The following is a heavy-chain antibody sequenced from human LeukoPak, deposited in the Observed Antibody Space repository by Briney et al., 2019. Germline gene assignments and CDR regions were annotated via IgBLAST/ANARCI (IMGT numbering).Heavy chain of an antibody. Sequence: SETLSLTCAVSGGSISSSNWWSWVRQPPGKGLEWIGEIYHSGSTNYNPSLKSRVTISVDKSKNQFSLKLSSVTAADTAVYYCARARLSYDSSTELGYWGQGTLVTVSS. J-gene: IGHJ4*02. CDR3: ARARLSYDSSTELGY. CDR1: GGSISSSNW. V-gene: IGHV4-4*02. CDR2: IYHSGST. D-gene: IGHD3-22*01.